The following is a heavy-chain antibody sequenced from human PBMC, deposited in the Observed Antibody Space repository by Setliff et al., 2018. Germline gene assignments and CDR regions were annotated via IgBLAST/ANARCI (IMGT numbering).Heavy chain of an antibody. CDR1: GDSMSFSY. Sequence: KFSETLSLTCSVSGDSMSFSYWSWIRQPPGKGLEWIGYIYYSGSTDSHPSLKSRVSISIDTSKNQFSLYVRSVTAADTAIYYCAKGRGEMDSWGQGILVTVSS. CDR3: AKGRGEMDS. V-gene: IGHV4-59*01. D-gene: IGHD3-10*01. J-gene: IGHJ4*02. CDR2: IYYSGST.